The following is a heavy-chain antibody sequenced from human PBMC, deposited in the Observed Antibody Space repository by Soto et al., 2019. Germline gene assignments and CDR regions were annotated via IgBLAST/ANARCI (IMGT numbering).Heavy chain of an antibody. J-gene: IGHJ4*02. Sequence: EVQLVESGGALVKPGESLRLSCVASGITFSNAWLCWVRQAPGKGLEWVARVKRQTEGAKTEYAAPVKGRFTISRDDSKDTVYLQMNSLRIEDTAVYYCTTENWGRGDYWGQGTLVTVSS. CDR1: GITFSNAW. D-gene: IGHD7-27*01. CDR3: TTENWGRGDY. CDR2: VKRQTEGAKT. V-gene: IGHV3-15*02.